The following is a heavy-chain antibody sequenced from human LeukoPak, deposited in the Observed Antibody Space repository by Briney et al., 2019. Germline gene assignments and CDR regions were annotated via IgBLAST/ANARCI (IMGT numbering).Heavy chain of an antibody. CDR2: IHYSGRP. CDR3: ARGYAGIAARPLYYYMDV. D-gene: IGHD6-6*01. J-gene: IGHJ6*03. Sequence: PSETLSLTCTVSGGSISGHYWTWIRQPPGKGLEWIAQIHYSGRPDYNTSLKSRVTISVDTSKNQFSLKLSSVTAAYTAVYYCARGYAGIAARPLYYYMDVWGKGTTVTVSS. V-gene: IGHV4-59*11. CDR1: GGSISGHY.